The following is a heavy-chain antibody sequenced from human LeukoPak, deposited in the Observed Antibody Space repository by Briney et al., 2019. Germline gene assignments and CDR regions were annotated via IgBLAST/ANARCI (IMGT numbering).Heavy chain of an antibody. CDR3: ARGAAGTAIPYFDN. V-gene: IGHV4-34*01. CDR2: INHSGST. Sequence: SETLSLTCAVYSGSFSSYYWSWIRQPPGKGLEWIGEINHSGSTNYNPSLKSRVTISVDTSKNQFSLRLNSVTAADTAVYYCARGAAGTAIPYFDNWGQGTLVTVSS. D-gene: IGHD5-18*01. CDR1: SGSFSSYY. J-gene: IGHJ4*02.